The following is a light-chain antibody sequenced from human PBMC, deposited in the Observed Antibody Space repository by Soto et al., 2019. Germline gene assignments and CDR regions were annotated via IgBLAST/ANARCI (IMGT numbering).Light chain of an antibody. CDR3: QQYYSYPPYT. J-gene: IGKJ2*01. CDR1: QGISSY. CDR2: AAS. V-gene: IGKV1-8*01. Sequence: AIRMTQSPSSVSASTGDRVTITCRASQGISSYLAWYQQKPGKAPKILIYAASTLQSGVPSRFIGSGSGTDFTLTISCLQSEDFATYYCQQYYSYPPYTFGQGTKMEIK.